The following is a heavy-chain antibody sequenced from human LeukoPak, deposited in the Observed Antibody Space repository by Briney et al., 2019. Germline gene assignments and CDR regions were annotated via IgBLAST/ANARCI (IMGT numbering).Heavy chain of an antibody. Sequence: PGGSLRLSCAASGFTFSSYAMSWVRQAPGKGLEWVSGIGGSGGRTYYADSVKGRFTISRDNAKNTLYLQMDSLRAEDTAVYYCTRRGMALDAFDVWGQGTMVTVSS. CDR2: IGGSGGRT. J-gene: IGHJ3*01. D-gene: IGHD3-16*01. CDR3: TRRGMALDAFDV. V-gene: IGHV3-23*01. CDR1: GFTFSSYA.